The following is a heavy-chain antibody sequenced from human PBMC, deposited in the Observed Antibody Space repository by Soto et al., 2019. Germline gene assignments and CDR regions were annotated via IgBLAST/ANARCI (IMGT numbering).Heavy chain of an antibody. CDR1: GLTVSGKKY. J-gene: IGHJ3*01. CDR3: ASWLRQQHAYDL. CDR2: VYDTDGT. D-gene: IGHD5-18*01. Sequence: PGASLRLSCTAFGLTVSGKKYIACVRQAPGKGLEWVSGVYDTDGTYYAASVKGRYTSSIDNSKTIVYLQMSRLRPEDTAVYYCASWLRQQHAYDLWGLGTGVTVSS. V-gene: IGHV3-53*01.